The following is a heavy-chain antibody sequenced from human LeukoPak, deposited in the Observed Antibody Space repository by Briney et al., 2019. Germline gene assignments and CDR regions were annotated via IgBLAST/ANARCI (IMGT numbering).Heavy chain of an antibody. CDR2: ISYDGSNK. J-gene: IGHJ4*02. D-gene: IGHD2-21*02. CDR3: ARDLSASGDCVFY. CDR1: GFTFSSYA. V-gene: IGHV3-30-3*01. Sequence: PGRSLRLSCAASGFTFSSYAMHWVRQAPGKGLEWVAVISYDGSNKYYADSVKGRFTISRDNSKNTLYLQMNSLRAEDTAVYYCARDLSASGDCVFYWGQGTLVTVSS.